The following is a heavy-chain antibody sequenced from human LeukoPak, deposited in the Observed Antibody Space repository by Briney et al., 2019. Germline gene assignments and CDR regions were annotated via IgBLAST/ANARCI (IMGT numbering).Heavy chain of an antibody. D-gene: IGHD3-3*01. J-gene: IGHJ4*02. V-gene: IGHV3-7*01. Sequence: SGGSLRLSCAASGFTFSSYWMSWVRQAPGKGLEWVANIKQDGSEKYYVDSVKSRFTISRDNAKNSLYLQMNSLRAEDTAVYYCAKEGAFGVVDREGLGYWGQGTLVTVSS. CDR1: GFTFSSYW. CDR2: IKQDGSEK. CDR3: AKEGAFGVVDREGLGY.